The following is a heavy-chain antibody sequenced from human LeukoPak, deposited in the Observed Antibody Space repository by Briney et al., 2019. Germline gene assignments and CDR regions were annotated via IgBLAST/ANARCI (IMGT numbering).Heavy chain of an antibody. CDR3: AKEDSNGWYFFDY. V-gene: IGHV3-21*01. Sequence: GGSLRLSCAASGFTFSSYNINWVRQAPGKGLEWVSSISSSSSYIYYADSVKGRFTISRDNAKNSLYLQMNSLRAEDTAVYYCAKEDSNGWYFFDYWGQGTLVTVSS. J-gene: IGHJ4*02. D-gene: IGHD6-19*01. CDR2: ISSSSSYI. CDR1: GFTFSSYN.